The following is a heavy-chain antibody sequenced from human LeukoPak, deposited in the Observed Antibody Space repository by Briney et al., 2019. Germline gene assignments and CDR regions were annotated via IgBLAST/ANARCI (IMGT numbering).Heavy chain of an antibody. D-gene: IGHD4-23*01. Sequence: LETLSLTCTVSGGSVSSGSYYWSWIRQPPGRGLEWIAYIHYSGSAAYNPSLKSRVTISRDMSTNQFSLKMASVTAADTAVYFCARDMGAPDYGSYSVDYWGQGTLVTVSS. V-gene: IGHV4-61*01. CDR2: IHYSGSA. CDR1: GGSVSSGSYY. CDR3: ARDMGAPDYGSYSVDY. J-gene: IGHJ4*02.